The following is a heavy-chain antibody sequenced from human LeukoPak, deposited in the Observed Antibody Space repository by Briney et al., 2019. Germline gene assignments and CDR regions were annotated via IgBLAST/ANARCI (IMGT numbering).Heavy chain of an antibody. CDR1: GYSFTSYW. CDR3: ARLLIRNSFDL. D-gene: IGHD3-16*01. CDR2: VYPGDSDT. J-gene: IGHJ3*01. V-gene: IGHV5-51*01. Sequence: GESLKISCKGSGYSFTSYWIGWVRQMPGEGLEDMGIVYPGDSDTKYSPSFQGHVTFSADRSISTAYLQWSSLEASDTAIYYCARLLIRNSFDLWGQGTMVTVSS.